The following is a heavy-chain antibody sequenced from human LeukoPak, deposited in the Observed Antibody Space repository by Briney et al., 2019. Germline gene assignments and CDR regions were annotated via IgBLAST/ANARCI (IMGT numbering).Heavy chain of an antibody. CDR1: GVTLGRYA. Sequence: GQSLRLSCAASGVTLGRYAVNWARQAPGRGLEWVSYISPSGDATVYAESVKGRFIISRDNSKNMVYLHLDSLRAEDTAKYYCVRKVYYYMDVWGNGTTVTVSS. CDR3: VRKVYYYMDV. V-gene: IGHV3-23*01. J-gene: IGHJ6*04. CDR2: ISPSGDAT. D-gene: IGHD3-10*01.